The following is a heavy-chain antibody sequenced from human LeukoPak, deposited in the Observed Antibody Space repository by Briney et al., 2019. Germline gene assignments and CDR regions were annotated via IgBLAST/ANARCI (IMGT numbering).Heavy chain of an antibody. J-gene: IGHJ4*02. D-gene: IGHD3-10*01. CDR3: ARSWSARGITMVRGAPLGY. CDR2: IIPIFGTA. Sequence: ASVKVSCKASGGTFSSYAISWVRQAPGQGLEWMGGIIPIFGTANYAQKFQGRVTITTDESTSTAYMELSSLRSEDTAVYYCARSWSARGITMVRGAPLGYWGQGTLVTVSS. CDR1: GGTFSSYA. V-gene: IGHV1-69*05.